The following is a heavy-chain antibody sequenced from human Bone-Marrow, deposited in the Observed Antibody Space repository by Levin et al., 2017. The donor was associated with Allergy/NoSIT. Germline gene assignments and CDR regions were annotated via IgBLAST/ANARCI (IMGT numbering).Heavy chain of an antibody. CDR2: INTDGSIT. V-gene: IGHV3-74*01. D-gene: IGHD6-13*01. CDR3: ARFAAVRVGADP. J-gene: IGHJ5*02. Sequence: PGGSLRLSCAASGFTFSDSWMYWVRQAPGEGLVFVSHINTDGSITSYADSVKGRFTVSRDNAKDTVFLQMNSLRAEDTGIYYCARFAAVRVGADPWGQGTLVIVSS. CDR1: GFTFSDSW.